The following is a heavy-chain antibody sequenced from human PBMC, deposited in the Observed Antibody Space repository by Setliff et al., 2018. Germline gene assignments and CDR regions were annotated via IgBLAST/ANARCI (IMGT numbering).Heavy chain of an antibody. Sequence: PSETLSLTCTVSGGSISSGDYYWSWIRQPPGKGLEWIGYIYYSGSTYYNPSLKSRVTISVDTSKNQFSLKVSSVTAADTAVYYCARSFSRREKFLLDYWGQGALVTAPQ. CDR2: IYYSGST. J-gene: IGHJ4*02. V-gene: IGHV4-30-4*08. CDR1: GGSISSGDYY. CDR3: ARSFSRREKFLLDY.